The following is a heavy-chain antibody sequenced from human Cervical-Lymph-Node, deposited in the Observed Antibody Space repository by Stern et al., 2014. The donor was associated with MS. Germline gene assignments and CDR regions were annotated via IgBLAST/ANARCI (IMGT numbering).Heavy chain of an antibody. Sequence: VQLVESGAEVKKPGSSVKVSCKASGGTFSNHVISWVRQAPGQGLEWMGGTIPIFGKAIYAPKFQGRVTINADESTRAAYMELSSLRSEDTAVYYCARAAYSTSSYNYWGQGTLVTVSA. CDR1: GGTFSNHV. J-gene: IGHJ4*02. CDR3: ARAAYSTSSYNY. D-gene: IGHD2/OR15-2a*01. CDR2: TIPIFGKA. V-gene: IGHV1-69*01.